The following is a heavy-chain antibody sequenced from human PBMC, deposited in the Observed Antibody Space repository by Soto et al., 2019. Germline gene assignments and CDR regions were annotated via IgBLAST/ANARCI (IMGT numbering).Heavy chain of an antibody. CDR2: IYYSGST. Sequence: SETLSLTCTVSGGSISSYYWSWIRQPPGKGLEWIGYIYYSGSTNYNPSLKSRVTISVDTSKNQFSLKLSSVTAADTAVYYCARDHDYVWGSYRLGYYGMDVWGQGTTVTAP. V-gene: IGHV4-59*01. D-gene: IGHD3-16*02. CDR3: ARDHDYVWGSYRLGYYGMDV. CDR1: GGSISSYY. J-gene: IGHJ6*02.